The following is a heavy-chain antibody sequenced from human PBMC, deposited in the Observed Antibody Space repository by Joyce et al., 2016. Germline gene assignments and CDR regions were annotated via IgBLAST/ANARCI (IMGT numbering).Heavy chain of an antibody. J-gene: IGHJ4*02. V-gene: IGHV3-30*09. Sequence: QVHLVESGGGVVQPGRSLRLSCAASGFTFSSYTMHWVRQPPGKGLEWVAAISFDGATQVYTASVKGRFAISRDNSKNTLFLEMDSLGPDDTSVYYCARNRGYDYWGQGTLVTVSS. CDR1: GFTFSSYT. CDR2: ISFDGATQ. D-gene: IGHD3-22*01. CDR3: ARNRGYDY.